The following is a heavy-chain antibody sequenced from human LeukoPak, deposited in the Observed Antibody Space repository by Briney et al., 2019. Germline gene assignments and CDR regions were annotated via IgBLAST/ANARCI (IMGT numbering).Heavy chain of an antibody. CDR1: GGSFSGNY. D-gene: IGHD5-18*01. J-gene: IGHJ4*02. CDR3: ARGDSYGYRY. V-gene: IGHV4-34*01. CDR2: INHSGST. Sequence: SETLSLTCAVYGGSFSGNYWSWIRQPPGKGLEWIGEINHSGSTNYNPSLKSRVTISVDTSKNQFSLKLSSIPAANTAVYYGARGDSYGYRYWGQGALVTVSS.